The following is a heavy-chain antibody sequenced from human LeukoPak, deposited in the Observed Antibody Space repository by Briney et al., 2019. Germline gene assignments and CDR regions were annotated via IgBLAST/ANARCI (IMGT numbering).Heavy chain of an antibody. CDR1: GDSLTSGYY. J-gene: IGHJ4*02. V-gene: IGHV4-61*01. D-gene: IGHD6-13*01. Sequence: SETLSLTCIVSGDSLTSGYYWSWIRQPPGKGLEWIGYIYYSGSTNYNPSLKSRVTISVDTSKNQFSLKLSSVAAADTAVYYCARSSRGAAAGFDFWGQGTLVTVSS. CDR2: IYYSGST. CDR3: ARSSRGAAAGFDF.